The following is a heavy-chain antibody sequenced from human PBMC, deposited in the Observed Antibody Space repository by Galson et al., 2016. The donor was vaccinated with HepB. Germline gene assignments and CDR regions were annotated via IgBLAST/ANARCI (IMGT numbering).Heavy chain of an antibody. CDR3: ARRETDLDSAGYYPFDY. J-gene: IGHJ4*02. CDR2: IYPADSDT. CDR1: GYNFTNYC. D-gene: IGHD3-22*01. V-gene: IGHV5-51*01. Sequence: QSGAEVKKPGESLKISCKGSGYNFTNYCIGWVRQMPGKGLEWMGTIYPADSDTTYSPSFQGQVTISADKSISTAYLQWSSLKASDTAIYYCARRETDLDSAGYYPFDYWGQGILVTVSS.